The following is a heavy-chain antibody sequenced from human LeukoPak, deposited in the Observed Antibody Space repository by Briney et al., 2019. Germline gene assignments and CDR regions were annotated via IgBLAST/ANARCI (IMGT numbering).Heavy chain of an antibody. CDR2: INHSGST. V-gene: IGHV4-34*01. Sequence: LRLSCAASGFTFSSYEMNWVRQPPGKGLEWIGDINHSGSTNYNPSLKSRVTISVDTSKNQFSLKLSSVTAADTAVYYRARPASRVRGVIGRFWFDPWGQGTLVTVSS. CDR1: GFTFSSYE. J-gene: IGHJ5*02. CDR3: ARPASRVRGVIGRFWFDP. D-gene: IGHD3-10*01.